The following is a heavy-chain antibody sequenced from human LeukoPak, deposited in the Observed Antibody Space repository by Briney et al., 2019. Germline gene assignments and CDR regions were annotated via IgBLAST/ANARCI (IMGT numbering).Heavy chain of an antibody. V-gene: IGHV1-24*01. CDR3: ATGGKYYYDSSGYDY. D-gene: IGHD3-22*01. CDR1: GYTLTELS. CDR2: FDPEDGET. Sequence: ASVKVSCKVSGYTLTELSMRWVRQAPGKGLEWMGGFDPEDGETIYAQKFQGRVTMTEDTSTDTAYMELSSLRSEDTAVYYCATGGKYYYDSSGYDYWGQGTLVTVSS. J-gene: IGHJ4*02.